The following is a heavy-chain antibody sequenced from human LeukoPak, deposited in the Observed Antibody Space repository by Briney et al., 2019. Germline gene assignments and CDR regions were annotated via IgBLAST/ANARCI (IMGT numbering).Heavy chain of an antibody. CDR1: GFTFSDYY. V-gene: IGHV3-11*01. CDR3: AKDPDCTSGVCYTFFDY. CDR2: ISSSGSTI. Sequence: GGSLRLSCAASGFTFSDYYMSWIRQAPGKGLEWVSYISSSGSTIYYADSVKGRFTISRDNSKNTLYLQMNSLRAEDTAVYYCAKDPDCTSGVCYTFFDYWGQGTLVTVSS. J-gene: IGHJ4*02. D-gene: IGHD2-8*01.